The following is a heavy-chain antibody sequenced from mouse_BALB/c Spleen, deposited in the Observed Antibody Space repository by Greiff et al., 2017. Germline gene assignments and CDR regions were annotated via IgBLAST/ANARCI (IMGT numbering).Heavy chain of an antibody. CDR1: GFTFSSFG. V-gene: IGHV5-17*02. CDR3: ARSLVRGYAMDY. Sequence: EVKVVESGGGLVQPGGSRKLSCAASGFTFSSFGMHWVRQAPEKGLEWVAYISSGSSTIYYADTVKGRFTISRDNPKNTLFLQMTSLRSEDTAMYYCARSLVRGYAMDYWGQGTSVTVSS. D-gene: IGHD6-2*01. CDR2: ISSGSSTI. J-gene: IGHJ4*01.